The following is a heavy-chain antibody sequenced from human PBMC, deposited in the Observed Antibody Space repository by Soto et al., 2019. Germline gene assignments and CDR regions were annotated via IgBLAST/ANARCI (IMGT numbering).Heavy chain of an antibody. CDR1: GYGFTSYW. CDR2: IYPGDSDT. V-gene: IGHV5-51*01. D-gene: IGHD6-13*01. Sequence: GESLKISCKGSGYGFTSYWIGWVRQMPGKGLEWMGIIYPGDSDTRYSPSFQGQVTISADKSISTAYLQWSSLKASDTAMYYCARVIAAAANYFDYWGQGTLVTVSS. CDR3: ARVIAAAANYFDY. J-gene: IGHJ4*02.